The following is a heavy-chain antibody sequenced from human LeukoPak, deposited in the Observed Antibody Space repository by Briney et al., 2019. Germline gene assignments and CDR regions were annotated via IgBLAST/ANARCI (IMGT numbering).Heavy chain of an antibody. CDR3: ARDGYNSGYLKALDY. J-gene: IGHJ4*02. V-gene: IGHV3-7*01. Sequence: PGGSLRLSCAAAGFTLSNYWMSWVRQAPGKGLEWVANIKKDGSEKYYVDSVKGRFTISRDNAKNSLYLQMNSLRADDTAVYYCARDGYNSGYLKALDYWGQGTLLTVSS. CDR1: GFTLSNYW. CDR2: IKKDGSEK. D-gene: IGHD5-18*01.